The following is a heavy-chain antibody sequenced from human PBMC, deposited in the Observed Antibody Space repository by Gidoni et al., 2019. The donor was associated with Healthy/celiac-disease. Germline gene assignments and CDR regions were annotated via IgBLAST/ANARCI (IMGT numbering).Heavy chain of an antibody. V-gene: IGHV3-15*07. Sequence: EVQLVESGGGLVKPGGSLRLSCAASGFTFSNAWMNWVRQAPGKGLGWVGRIKSKTDGGTTDYAAPVKGRFTISRDDSKNTLYLQMNSLKTEDTAVYYCTTSYYDFWSGYRDYFDYWGQGTLVTVSS. CDR2: IKSKTDGGTT. J-gene: IGHJ4*02. CDR3: TTSYYDFWSGYRDYFDY. D-gene: IGHD3-3*01. CDR1: GFTFSNAW.